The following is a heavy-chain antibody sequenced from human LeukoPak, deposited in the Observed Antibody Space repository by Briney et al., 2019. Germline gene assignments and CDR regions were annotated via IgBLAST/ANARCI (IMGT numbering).Heavy chain of an antibody. CDR3: ARGGYYYDSTSYYSLDY. V-gene: IGHV4-39*07. Sequence: SETLSLTCTVSGGSISSSSYYWGWIRQPPGKGLEWIGSIYYSGSTYYNPSLKSRVTMSVDTSKNQFSLKLSSVTAADTAVYYCARGGYYYDSTSYYSLDYWGQRTLVTVSS. CDR1: GGSISSSSYY. CDR2: IYYSGST. D-gene: IGHD3-22*01. J-gene: IGHJ4*02.